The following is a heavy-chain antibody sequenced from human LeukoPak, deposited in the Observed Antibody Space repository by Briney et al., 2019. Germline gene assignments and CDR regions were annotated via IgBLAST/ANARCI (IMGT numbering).Heavy chain of an antibody. V-gene: IGHV4-59*06. D-gene: IGHD3-9*01. Sequence: SSETLSLTCTVSGGSISGYYWSWIRWPPGKGLEWIGYIYYSGSTYYNPSLKSRVTISVDTSKNQFSLKLSSVTAADTAVYYCARLPMRLTGYPYYFDYWGQGTLVTVSS. CDR3: ARLPMRLTGYPYYFDY. CDR1: GGSISGYY. CDR2: IYYSGST. J-gene: IGHJ4*02.